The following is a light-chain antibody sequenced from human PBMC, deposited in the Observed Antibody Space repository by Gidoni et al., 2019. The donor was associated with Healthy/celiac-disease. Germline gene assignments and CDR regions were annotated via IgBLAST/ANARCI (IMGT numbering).Light chain of an antibody. CDR2: DAS. J-gene: IGKJ4*01. CDR1: QSVSSY. CDR3: QQRSNWPRLT. V-gene: IGKV3-11*01. Sequence: EIVLTQSPATLSSSPGERATLSCRASQSVSSYLAWYQQKPGQAPRLLIYDASNRATGIPARFSGSGSGTDFTLPISSLQPEDFAVYYCQQRSNWPRLTFGGGTKVEIK.